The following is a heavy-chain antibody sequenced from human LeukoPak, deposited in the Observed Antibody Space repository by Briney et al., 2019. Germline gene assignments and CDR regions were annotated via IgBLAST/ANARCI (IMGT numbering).Heavy chain of an antibody. V-gene: IGHV1-46*01. CDR1: GYTFTNYY. J-gene: IGHJ6*02. CDR2: INLSGGST. CDR3: ARGGTYYYYGMDV. Sequence: ASVKVSCKASGYTFTNYYVHWVRQAPGHGLEWMGMINLSGGSTNYAQKFQGRVTMTRDTSTTTVYMELSSLRSEDTAIYYCARGGTYYYYGMDVWGQGTTVTVSS. D-gene: IGHD1-26*01.